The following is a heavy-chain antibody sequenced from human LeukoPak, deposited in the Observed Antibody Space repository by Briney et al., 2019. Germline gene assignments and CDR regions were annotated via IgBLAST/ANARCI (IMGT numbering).Heavy chain of an antibody. CDR1: GFTFTNYA. V-gene: IGHV3-53*01. CDR3: ARDSSGSY. Sequence: GGSLRLSCAASGFTFTNYAMTWVRQAPGKGLEWVSVIYSGGSTYYADSVKGRFTISRDNSKNTLYLQMNSLRAEDTAVYYCARDSSGSYWGQGTLVTVSS. CDR2: IYSGGST. D-gene: IGHD6-19*01. J-gene: IGHJ4*02.